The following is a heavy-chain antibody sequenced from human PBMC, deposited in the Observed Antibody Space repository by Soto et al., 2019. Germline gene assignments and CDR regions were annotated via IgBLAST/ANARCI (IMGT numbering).Heavy chain of an antibody. Sequence: GGSLILSCAASGFIFSTYAMHWVRQAPGKGLEWVALISYDGGNEYYADSVKGRFTISRDDSENTLYLQMIGLRADDTAVYYCTRDSGIVLVPVTSMDVWGQGTTVTVS. CDR1: GFIFSTYA. J-gene: IGHJ6*02. CDR3: TRDSGIVLVPVTSMDV. V-gene: IGHV3-30-3*01. CDR2: ISYDGGNE. D-gene: IGHD2-2*01.